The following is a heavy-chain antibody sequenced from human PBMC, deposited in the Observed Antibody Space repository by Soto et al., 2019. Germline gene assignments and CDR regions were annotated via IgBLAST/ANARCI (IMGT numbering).Heavy chain of an antibody. D-gene: IGHD3-3*01. CDR3: ARQYYDFWSGSSYYYGMDV. J-gene: IGHJ6*02. Sequence: SETLSLTCAVYGGSFSGYYWSWIRQPPGKGLEWIGEINHSGSTNYNPSLKSRVTISVDTSKNQFSLKLSSVTAADTAVYYCARQYYDFWSGSSYYYGMDVWGQGTTVTVSS. V-gene: IGHV4-34*01. CDR1: GGSFSGYY. CDR2: INHSGST.